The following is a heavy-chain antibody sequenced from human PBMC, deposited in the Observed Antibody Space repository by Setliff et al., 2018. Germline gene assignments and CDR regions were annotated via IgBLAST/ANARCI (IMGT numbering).Heavy chain of an antibody. CDR2: INAGNGNT. Sequence: ASVKVSCKASGYTFTSYAMHWVRQAPGQRLEWMGWINAGNGNTKCSQKFQGRVTMTRDTSISTAYMDLSRLRSDDTAVYYCARDLYNSGSDYWGQGTLVTVSS. CDR1: GYTFTSYA. D-gene: IGHD6-25*01. V-gene: IGHV1-3*01. CDR3: ARDLYNSGSDY. J-gene: IGHJ4*02.